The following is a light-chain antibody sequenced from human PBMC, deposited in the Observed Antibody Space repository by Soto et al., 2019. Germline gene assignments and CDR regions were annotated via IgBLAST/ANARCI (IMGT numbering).Light chain of an antibody. J-gene: IGKJ1*01. CDR2: GAS. V-gene: IGKV3-20*01. CDR3: QQYGSLSWT. CDR1: QNVDTNY. Sequence: EIVLTQSPGTLSFSPGERATLSCRASQNVDTNYLAWYQQKPGQAPRIIIFGASGRATGIPDRFSGSGSGTDFTLTISRLEPEDFAMYYCQQYGSLSWTFGQGTKVDIK.